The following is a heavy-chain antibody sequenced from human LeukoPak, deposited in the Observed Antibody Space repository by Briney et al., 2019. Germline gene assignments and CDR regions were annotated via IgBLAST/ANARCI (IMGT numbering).Heavy chain of an antibody. Sequence: GTSVKVSCKASGFTFTSSAVQWVRQARGQRLEWIGWIVVGSGNTNYAQKFQERVTITRDMSTGTAYMELSSLRSEDTAVYYCAADSGIVVVPAGQGWGQGTLVTVSS. CDR2: IVVGSGNT. CDR1: GFTFTSSA. D-gene: IGHD2-2*01. V-gene: IGHV1-58*01. J-gene: IGHJ4*02. CDR3: AADSGIVVVPAGQG.